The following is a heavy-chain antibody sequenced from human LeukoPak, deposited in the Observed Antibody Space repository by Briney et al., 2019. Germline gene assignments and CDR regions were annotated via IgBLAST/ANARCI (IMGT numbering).Heavy chain of an antibody. Sequence: GGSLRLSCAASGFSFSSFAMTWVRQAPGKGLEWVSTIRSNGATAYNADSVKGRFTISRDNSKNTLYLQMNSLRAEDTAVYYCAKTPTRYYDSSGYYYFDFWGQGTLVTVSS. D-gene: IGHD3-22*01. J-gene: IGHJ4*02. CDR3: AKTPTRYYDSSGYYYFDF. V-gene: IGHV3-23*01. CDR2: IRSNGATA. CDR1: GFSFSSFA.